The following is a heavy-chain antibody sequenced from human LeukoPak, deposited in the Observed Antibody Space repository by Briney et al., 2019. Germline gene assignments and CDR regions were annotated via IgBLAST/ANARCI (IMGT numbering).Heavy chain of an antibody. CDR1: GFTFDDYG. CDR3: ARGIDPAGSSLYYYYMDV. D-gene: IGHD6-6*01. V-gene: IGHV3-20*04. CDR2: INWNGSST. Sequence: GGSLRLSCAASGFTFDDYGMSWVRQAPGMGLEWASGINWNGSSTGYADSVKGRFTISRDNAKNSLYLQMNSLRAEDTALYYCARGIDPAGSSLYYYYMDVWGKGTTVTVSS. J-gene: IGHJ6*03.